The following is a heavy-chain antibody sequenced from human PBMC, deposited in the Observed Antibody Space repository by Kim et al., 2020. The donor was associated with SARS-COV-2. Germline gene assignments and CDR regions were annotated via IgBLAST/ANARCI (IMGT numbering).Heavy chain of an antibody. CDR1: GGSFSGYY. CDR3: ARSLYHAPSSSGVRFDP. V-gene: IGHV4-34*01. D-gene: IGHD6-13*01. CDR2: IYHSGIT. J-gene: IGHJ5*02. Sequence: SETLSLTCAVYGGSFSGYYWSWIRQPPGKGLEWIGEIYHSGITNYNPSLKSRVTISVDTSKNQFSLKLSSVTAADTAVYFCARSLYHAPSSSGVRFDPWGQGTLVTVSS.